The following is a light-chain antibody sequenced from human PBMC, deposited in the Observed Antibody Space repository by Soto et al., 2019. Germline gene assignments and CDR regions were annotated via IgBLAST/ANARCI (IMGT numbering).Light chain of an antibody. V-gene: IGKV1-5*03. CDR3: QQYESYSPLT. CDR1: QSISSW. J-gene: IGKJ4*01. CDR2: KAS. Sequence: DIQMTQSPSTLSASVGDRVIITCRASQSISSWLAWYQQKPGKAPKLLIYKASGLESGVPSRFSGSGSGTDFTLTISSLQPDDFATYYCQQYESYSPLTFGGGTTVEIK.